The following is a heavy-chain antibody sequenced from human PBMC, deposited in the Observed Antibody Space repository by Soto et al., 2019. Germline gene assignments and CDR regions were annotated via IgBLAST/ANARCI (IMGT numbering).Heavy chain of an antibody. CDR1: GFTFSSYW. V-gene: IGHV3-7*01. Sequence: PGVSLRLSFAASGFTFSSYWINWVRQTPGKGLEWVANIKGDGSEKYYVDSLNGRFTISRDNAKNSLYLHMNSLRAEDTAVYYCVRGTMAPGLDHWGQGTLVTVSS. D-gene: IGHD3-3*01. CDR3: VRGTMAPGLDH. J-gene: IGHJ4*02. CDR2: IKGDGSEK.